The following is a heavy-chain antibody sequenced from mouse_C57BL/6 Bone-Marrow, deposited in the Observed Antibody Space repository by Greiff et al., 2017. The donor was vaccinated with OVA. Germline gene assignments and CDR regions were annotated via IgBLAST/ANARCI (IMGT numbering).Heavy chain of an antibody. V-gene: IGHV5-6*01. Sequence: EVKLMESGGDLVKPGGSLKLSCAASGFTFSSYGMSWVRQTPDKRLEWVATISSGGSYTYYPDSVKGRFTISRDNAKNTLYLQMSSLKSEDTAMYYCARPLRDYWGQGTSVTVSS. D-gene: IGHD3-2*02. CDR1: GFTFSSYG. CDR2: ISSGGSYT. J-gene: IGHJ4*01. CDR3: ARPLRDY.